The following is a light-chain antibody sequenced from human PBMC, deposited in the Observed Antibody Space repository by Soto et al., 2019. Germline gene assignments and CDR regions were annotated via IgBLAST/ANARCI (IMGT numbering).Light chain of an antibody. CDR1: QSVSSSY. CDR2: DTS. CDR3: QQYGNSPT. Sequence: EIVLTQSPGTLSLSPGERATLSCRASQSVSSSYLAWYQQKPGQAPRLLIYDTSSRATGIPDRFSGSKSGTDFTLTISRLEPEDFAVYYWQQYGNSPTFGQGTKVEIK. J-gene: IGKJ1*01. V-gene: IGKV3-20*01.